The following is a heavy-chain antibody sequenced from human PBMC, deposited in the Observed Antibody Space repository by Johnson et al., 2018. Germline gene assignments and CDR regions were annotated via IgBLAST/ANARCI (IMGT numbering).Heavy chain of an antibody. J-gene: IGHJ6*02. D-gene: IGHD2-15*01. V-gene: IGHV3-30*04. CDR1: GFTFSSYA. CDR2: ISYDGSNK. CDR3: AREEADSSSSYYFFYGLDV. Sequence: QVQLVQSGGGVVQPGRSLRLSCAASGFTFSSYAMHWVRQAPGKGLEWVAVISYDGSNKYYVDSVKGRFTISRDNAKNSLYLQMNSLRVEDTAVYYCAREEADSSSSYYFFYGLDVWGQGTTVTVSS.